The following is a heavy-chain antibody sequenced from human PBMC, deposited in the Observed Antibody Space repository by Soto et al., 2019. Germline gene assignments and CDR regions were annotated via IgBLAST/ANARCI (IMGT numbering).Heavy chain of an antibody. CDR2: ISYDGSNK. D-gene: IGHD6-13*01. Sequence: LRLSCAASGFTFSSYGMHWVRQAPGKGLEWVAVISYDGSNKYYADSVKGRFTISRDNSKNTLYLQMNSLRAEDTAVYYCAKALRPVIYIAAGWAFDIWGQGTMVTVSS. V-gene: IGHV3-30*18. CDR3: AKALRPVIYIAAGWAFDI. J-gene: IGHJ3*02. CDR1: GFTFSSYG.